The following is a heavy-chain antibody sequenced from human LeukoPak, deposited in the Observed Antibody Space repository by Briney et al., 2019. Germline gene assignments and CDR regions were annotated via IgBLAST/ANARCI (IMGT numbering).Heavy chain of an antibody. CDR3: ARVPVVPEYSSSWYEGALFDY. CDR2: IYYSGST. D-gene: IGHD6-13*01. Sequence: PSETLSLTCTVSGGSISSGDYYWSWIRQPPGKGLEWIGYIYYSGSTYYNPSLKSRVTISVDTSKNQFSLKLSSVTAADTAVYYCARVPVVPEYSSSWYEGALFDYWGQGSLVTVSS. CDR1: GGSISSGDYY. V-gene: IGHV4-30-4*01. J-gene: IGHJ4*02.